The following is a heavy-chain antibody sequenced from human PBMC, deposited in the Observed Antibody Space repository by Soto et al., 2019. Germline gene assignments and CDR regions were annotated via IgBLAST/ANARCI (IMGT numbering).Heavy chain of an antibody. J-gene: IGHJ4*02. D-gene: IGHD5-12*01. Sequence: QVQLVQSGAEVKKPGASVKVSCKASGYTFTSYGISWVRQAPGQGLEWMGWISAYNGNTNYAQKLQGRVTMTTDTSRSTAYREVRSLRSDEPAVYYCARAEVPPLGSRYDCDYWGQGTLVTVSS. CDR3: ARAEVPPLGSRYDCDY. V-gene: IGHV1-18*01. CDR2: ISAYNGNT. CDR1: GYTFTSYG.